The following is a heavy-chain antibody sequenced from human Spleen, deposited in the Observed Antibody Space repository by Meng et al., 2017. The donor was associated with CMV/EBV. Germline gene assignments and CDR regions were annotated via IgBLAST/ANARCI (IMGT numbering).Heavy chain of an antibody. CDR2: IFNSGST. D-gene: IGHD6-6*01. CDR3: ARAVEYSSSPFDY. V-gene: IGHV4-61*01. Sequence: SETLSLTCTVSGDSVRSSSYYWTWVRQPPGKGLEWIGYIFNSGSTNYNPSLKSRLTISVDTSKSQFSLNLSSVTAADTAVYYCARAVEYSSSPFDYWGQGTLVTVSS. CDR1: GDSVRSSSYY. J-gene: IGHJ4*02.